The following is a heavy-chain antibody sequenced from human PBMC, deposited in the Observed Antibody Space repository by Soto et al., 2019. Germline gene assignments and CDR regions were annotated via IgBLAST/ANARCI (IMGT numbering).Heavy chain of an antibody. CDR3: ARVVDFWSGYTSYYYYGMDV. J-gene: IGHJ6*02. CDR2: IYYSGST. Sequence: QLQLRESGPGLVKPSETLSLTCTVSGGSISSSSYYWGWIRQPPGKGLEWIGSIYYSGSTYYNPSLKSRVTISVDTSKNQFSLKLSSVTAADTAVYYCARVVDFWSGYTSYYYYGMDVWGQGTTVTVSS. V-gene: IGHV4-39*01. D-gene: IGHD3-3*01. CDR1: GGSISSSSYY.